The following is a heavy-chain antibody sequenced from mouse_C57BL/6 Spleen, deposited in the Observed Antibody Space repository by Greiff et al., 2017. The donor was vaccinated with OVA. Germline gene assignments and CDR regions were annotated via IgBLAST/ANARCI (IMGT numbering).Heavy chain of an antibody. Sequence: VQLQQSGPELVKPGASVKISCKASGYTFTDYYMNWVKQSHGKSLEWIGDINPNNGGTSYNQKFKGKATLTVDKSSSTAYMELRSLTSEDSAVYYCAKDPYGSPFAYWGQGTLVTVSA. CDR2: INPNNGGT. CDR1: GYTFTDYY. D-gene: IGHD1-1*01. V-gene: IGHV1-26*01. CDR3: AKDPYGSPFAY. J-gene: IGHJ3*01.